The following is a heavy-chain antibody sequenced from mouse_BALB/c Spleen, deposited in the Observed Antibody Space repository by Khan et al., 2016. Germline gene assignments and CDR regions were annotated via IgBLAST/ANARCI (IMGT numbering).Heavy chain of an antibody. D-gene: IGHD2-3*01. Sequence: QVQLQQSGAELMKPGASVKISCKAIGYTFSSYWIEWVKQRPGHGLEWIGEILPGSFSISYNEKFKGKASFTADTSSNTAYMQLSSLTSEDSAVYYCARWGLLYAMDYWGQGTSVTVSS. CDR2: ILPGSFSI. CDR3: ARWGLLYAMDY. CDR1: GYTFSSYW. V-gene: IGHV1-9*01. J-gene: IGHJ4*01.